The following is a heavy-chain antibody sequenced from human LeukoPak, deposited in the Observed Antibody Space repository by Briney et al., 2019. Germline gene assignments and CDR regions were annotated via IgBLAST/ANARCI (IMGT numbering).Heavy chain of an antibody. D-gene: IGHD1-1*01. CDR2: IKEDGSEK. J-gene: IGHJ4*02. Sequence: GGSLRLSCAASGFTFSTFWMSWVRQAPGKGLEWVANIKEDGSEKYYVDSMKGRFTVSRDNAKNSLYLQMDSLRAEDTAVYYCARGGTFVSDCWGQGTLVTVSS. V-gene: IGHV3-7*01. CDR1: GFTFSTFW. CDR3: ARGGTFVSDC.